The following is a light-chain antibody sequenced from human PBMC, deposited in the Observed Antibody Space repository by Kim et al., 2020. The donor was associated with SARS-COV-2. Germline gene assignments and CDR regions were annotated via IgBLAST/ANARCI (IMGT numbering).Light chain of an antibody. CDR1: SSNIGNNY. CDR3: GTWDSSLSGLV. Sequence: QSVLTQPPSVSAAPGQKVTISCSGSSSNIGNNYVSWYQQLPGTAPKLLIYDNNKRPSGIPDRVSGSKSGTSATLGITGLQTGDEADYYCGTWDSSLSGLVFGGGTKLTVL. CDR2: DNN. J-gene: IGLJ3*02. V-gene: IGLV1-51*01.